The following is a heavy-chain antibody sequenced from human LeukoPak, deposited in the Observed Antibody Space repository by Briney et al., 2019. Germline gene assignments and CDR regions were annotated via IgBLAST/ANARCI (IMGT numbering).Heavy chain of an antibody. CDR3: ATGYSYDGAFDI. D-gene: IGHD5-18*01. J-gene: IGHJ3*02. CDR1: GGSISSGGYY. CDR2: IYYSGST. V-gene: IGHV4-31*09. Sequence: SETLSLTCTVSGGSISSGGYYWSWIRQHPGKGLEWIGYIYYSGSTYYNPSLKSRVTISVDKSKNQFSLKLSSVTAADTAVYYCATGYSYDGAFDIWGQGTMVTASS.